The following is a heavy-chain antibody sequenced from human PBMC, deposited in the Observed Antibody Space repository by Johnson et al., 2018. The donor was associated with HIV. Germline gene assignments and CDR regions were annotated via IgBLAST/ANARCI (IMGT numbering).Heavy chain of an antibody. CDR2: ISYDGSKK. V-gene: IGHV3-30*04. CDR3: ARRLSPDSFDI. CDR1: GFTFSSYA. D-gene: IGHD2/OR15-2a*01. J-gene: IGHJ3*02. Sequence: VPLVESGGGVVQPGRSLRLSCAASGFTFSSYAIHWVRQAPGKGLEWVAIISYDGSKKYYADSVKGRFTISRDNSKNTLDLQMNNLRAEDTAVYYCARRLSPDSFDIWGQGTMVTVSS.